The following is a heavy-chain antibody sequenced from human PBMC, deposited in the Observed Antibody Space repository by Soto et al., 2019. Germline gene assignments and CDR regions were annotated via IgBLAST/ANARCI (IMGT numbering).Heavy chain of an antibody. CDR2: IWYDGSNK. D-gene: IGHD6-19*01. V-gene: IGHV3-33*01. CDR1: GFTFSSYG. Sequence: PGGSLRLSCAASGFTFSSYGMHWVRQAPGKGLEWVAVIWYDGSNKYYADSVKGRFTTSRDNSKNTLYLQMNSLRAEDTAVYYFARDFAAVAGTGSSSWFDPWGQGTLVTVSS. CDR3: ARDFAAVAGTGSSSWFDP. J-gene: IGHJ5*02.